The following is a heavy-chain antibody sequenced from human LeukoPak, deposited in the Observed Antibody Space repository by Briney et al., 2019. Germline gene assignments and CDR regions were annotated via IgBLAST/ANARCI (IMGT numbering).Heavy chain of an antibody. V-gene: IGHV1-18*01. CDR2: ISAYNGNT. CDR3: AREHPYYDSSGYVVLAFDI. CDR1: GYTFTSYG. J-gene: IGHJ3*02. D-gene: IGHD3-22*01. Sequence: ASVKVSCKASGYTFTSYGISWVRQAPGQGLEWMGWISAYNGNTNYAQKLQGRVTMTTDTSTSTAYVELRSLRSDDTAVYYCAREHPYYDSSGYVVLAFDIWGQGTMVTVSS.